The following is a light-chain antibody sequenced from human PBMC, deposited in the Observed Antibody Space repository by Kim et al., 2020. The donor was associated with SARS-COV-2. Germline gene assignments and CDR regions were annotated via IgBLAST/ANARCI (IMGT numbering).Light chain of an antibody. Sequence: ASVGDRVTIACLASQSISSWLAWYQQKPGKAPKLLIYAASSLQSGVPSRFSGSGSGTDFTLTISSLQPEDFATYYCQQANSFPITFGQGTRLEIK. CDR3: QQANSFPIT. CDR2: AAS. V-gene: IGKV1-12*01. J-gene: IGKJ5*01. CDR1: QSISSW.